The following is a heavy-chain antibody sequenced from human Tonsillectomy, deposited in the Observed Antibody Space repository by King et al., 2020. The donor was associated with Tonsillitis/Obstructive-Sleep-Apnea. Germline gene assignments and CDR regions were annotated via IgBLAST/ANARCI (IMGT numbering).Heavy chain of an antibody. CDR2: INTNTGNP. Sequence: VQSGSELKKPGASVKVSCKVSGYTFTSYAMNLVRQAPGQGLEWMGWINTNTGNPTYAQGFTGQFVFSLDTSVNTTYLQINSLKAEDTAVYYCARVPLQWLLRGPFDYWGPGTLVTVSS. CDR1: GYTFTSYA. D-gene: IGHD6-19*01. V-gene: IGHV7-4-1*02. CDR3: ARVPLQWLLRGPFDY. J-gene: IGHJ4*02.